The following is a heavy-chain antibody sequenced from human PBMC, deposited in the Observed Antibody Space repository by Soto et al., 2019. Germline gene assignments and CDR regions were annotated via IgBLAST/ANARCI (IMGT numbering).Heavy chain of an antibody. CDR3: ARGSYGSGSYYMGWGYYYYYMDV. J-gene: IGHJ6*03. V-gene: IGHV1-8*01. CDR2: MNPNSGNT. CDR1: GYTFTSYD. D-gene: IGHD3-10*01. Sequence: ASVKVSCTASGYTFTSYDINWVRHATGQGLEWMGCMNPNSGNTGYAQKFQGRVTMTRNTSISTAYMELSSLRSEDTAVYYCARGSYGSGSYYMGWGYYYYYMDVWGKGTTVTVSS.